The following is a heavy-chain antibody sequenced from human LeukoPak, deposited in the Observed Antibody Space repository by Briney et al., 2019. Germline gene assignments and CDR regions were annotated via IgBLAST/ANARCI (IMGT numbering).Heavy chain of an antibody. CDR3: ARDKGSAHAFDI. CDR1: GFTFSSYW. J-gene: IGHJ3*02. D-gene: IGHD3-10*01. CDR2: INTDGSST. Sequence: GGSLRLSCAASGFTFSSYWMHWVRQAPEKGLVWVSRINTDGSSTSYADSVKGRFTISRDNAKNTLYLQMNSLRAEDTAVYYCARDKGSAHAFDIWGQGTMVTVSS. V-gene: IGHV3-74*01.